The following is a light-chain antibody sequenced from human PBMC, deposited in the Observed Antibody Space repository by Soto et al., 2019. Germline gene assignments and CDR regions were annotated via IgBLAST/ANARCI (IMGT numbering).Light chain of an antibody. CDR1: ISNIGDND. CDR2: RNY. J-gene: IGLJ2*01. Sequence: QSVLTQPPSASGTPGQRVTFSCSGSISNIGDNDVFWYQQLPGTAPKLPIYRNYERPSGVPDRFSGSKSGTSASLAISGLRSEDEADYYCAVWDDSLSGVVFGGGTKLTVL. CDR3: AVWDDSLSGVV. V-gene: IGLV1-47*01.